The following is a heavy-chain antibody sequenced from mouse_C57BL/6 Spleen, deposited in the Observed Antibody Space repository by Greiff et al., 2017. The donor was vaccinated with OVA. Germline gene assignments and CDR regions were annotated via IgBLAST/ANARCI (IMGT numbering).Heavy chain of an antibody. J-gene: IGHJ4*01. CDR2: ILPGSGST. D-gene: IGHD1-1*01. CDR1: GYTFTGYW. Sequence: VQGVESGAELMKPGASVKLSCKATGYTFTGYWIEWVKQRPGHGLEWIGEILPGSGSTNYNEKFKGKATFTADTSSNTAYMQLSSLTTEDSAIYYCAFITTVVATDYYAMDYWGQGTSVTVSS. V-gene: IGHV1-9*01. CDR3: AFITTVVATDYYAMDY.